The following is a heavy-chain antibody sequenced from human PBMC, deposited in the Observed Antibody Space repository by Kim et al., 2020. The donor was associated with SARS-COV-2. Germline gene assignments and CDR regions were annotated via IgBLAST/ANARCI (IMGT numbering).Heavy chain of an antibody. CDR2: INHSGST. V-gene: IGHV4-34*01. D-gene: IGHD6-25*01. CDR1: GGSFSGYY. Sequence: SETLSLTCAVYGGSFSGYYWSWIRQPPGKGLEWIGEINHSGSTNYNPSLKSRVTISVDTSKNQFSLKLSSVTAADTAVYYCASGRGRFRLGFDYWGQGTLVTVSS. CDR3: ASGRGRFRLGFDY. J-gene: IGHJ4*02.